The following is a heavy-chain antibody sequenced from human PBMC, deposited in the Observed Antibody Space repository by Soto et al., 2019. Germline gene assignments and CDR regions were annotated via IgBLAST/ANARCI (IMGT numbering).Heavy chain of an antibody. Sequence: GASVKVSCKVSGYTLTELSMHWVRQAPGKGLEWMGGFDPEDGETIYAQKFQGRVTMTEDTSTDTAYMELSSLRSEDTAVYYCATVKEVSTSSGWYRIPDWYYYGMDVWGQGTTVTVSS. CDR2: FDPEDGET. V-gene: IGHV1-24*01. CDR3: ATVKEVSTSSGWYRIPDWYYYGMDV. CDR1: GYTLTELS. J-gene: IGHJ6*02. D-gene: IGHD6-19*01.